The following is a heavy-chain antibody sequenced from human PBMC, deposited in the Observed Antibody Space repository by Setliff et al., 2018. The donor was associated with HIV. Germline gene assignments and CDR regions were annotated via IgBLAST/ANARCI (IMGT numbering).Heavy chain of an antibody. CDR1: GFTFSSYA. J-gene: IGHJ6*02. V-gene: IGHV3-30-3*01. D-gene: IGHD3-10*01. CDR2: ISYDGSNK. CDR3: ARDWGSITMGGSYYYYYGMDV. Sequence: GGSLRLSCAASGFTFSSYAMHWVRQAPGKGLEWVAVISYDGSNKYYADSVKGRFTISRDNSKNTLYLQMNSLRAEDTAVYYCARDWGSITMGGSYYYYYGMDVWGQGTTVTVSS.